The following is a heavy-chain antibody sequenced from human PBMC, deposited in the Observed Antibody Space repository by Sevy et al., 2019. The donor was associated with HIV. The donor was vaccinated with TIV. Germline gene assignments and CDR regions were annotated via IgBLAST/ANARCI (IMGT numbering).Heavy chain of an antibody. CDR2: IWYDGSNK. CDR1: GFTFSSYG. V-gene: IGHV3-33*01. D-gene: IGHD1-26*01. Sequence: GGSLRLSCATSGFTFSSYGMHWVRQAPGKGLEWVAVIWYDGSNKYYADSVKGRFTISRDNSKNTLYLQMNSLRAEDTAVYYCASGLMGFADIWGQGTMVTVSS. J-gene: IGHJ3*02. CDR3: ASGLMGFADI.